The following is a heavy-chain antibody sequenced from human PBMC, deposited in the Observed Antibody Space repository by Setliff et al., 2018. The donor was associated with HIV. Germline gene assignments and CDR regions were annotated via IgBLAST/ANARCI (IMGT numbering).Heavy chain of an antibody. CDR3: APPPRGGPGFSY. CDR2: IYTGTGT. CDR1: GLTVSSNY. D-gene: IGHD3-10*01. Sequence: PGGSLRLSCAASGLTVSSNYMSWVRQAPGKGLEWVSVIYTGTGTYYADSVKGRFTISRDNSKNTLYLQMNSLRADDTAVYYCAPPPRGGPGFSYWGQGTLVTVSS. V-gene: IGHV3-53*01. J-gene: IGHJ4*02.